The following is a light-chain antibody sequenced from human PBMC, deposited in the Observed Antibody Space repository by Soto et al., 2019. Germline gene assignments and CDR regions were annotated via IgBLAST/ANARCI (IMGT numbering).Light chain of an antibody. V-gene: IGKV2-30*01. CDR2: KVS. CDR1: HILLYSDGNIY. Sequence: DVELTQSPLSLPVTLGQPASTSCRSTHILLYSDGNIYLNWFHQRPGQSPRRLIYKVSNRDSGVPDRFSGSGSDTDFTLKISRVEAEDVGVYYCMQGTHWPPTFGQGTKV. J-gene: IGKJ1*01. CDR3: MQGTHWPPT.